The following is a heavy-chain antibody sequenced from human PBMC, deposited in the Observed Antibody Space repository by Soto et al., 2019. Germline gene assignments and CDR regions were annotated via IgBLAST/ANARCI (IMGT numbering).Heavy chain of an antibody. D-gene: IGHD3-22*01. CDR2: IWYDGSNK. Sequence: QVQLVESGGGVVQPGRSLRLSCAASGFTFSSYGRHWVRQAPGKGLEWVAVIWYDGSNKYYADSVKGRFTISRDNSKNTLYLQMNSLRAEDTAVYYCARDQASSYYDEAWEAFDIWGQGTMVTVSS. CDR1: GFTFSSYG. CDR3: ARDQASSYYDEAWEAFDI. J-gene: IGHJ3*02. V-gene: IGHV3-33*01.